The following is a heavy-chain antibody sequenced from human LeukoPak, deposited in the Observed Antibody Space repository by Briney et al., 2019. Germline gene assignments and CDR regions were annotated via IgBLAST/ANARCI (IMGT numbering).Heavy chain of an antibody. CDR1: GGSFSGYY. Sequence: SETLSLTCAVYGGSFSGYYWSWIRQPPGKGLEWIGEINHSGSTNYNPSLKSRVTISVDTSKNQFSLKLSSVTAADTAVYYCARGRSGSYRGYYGMDVWGQGTTVTVSS. CDR3: ARGRSGSYRGYYGMDV. V-gene: IGHV4-34*01. CDR2: INHSGST. J-gene: IGHJ6*02. D-gene: IGHD1-26*01.